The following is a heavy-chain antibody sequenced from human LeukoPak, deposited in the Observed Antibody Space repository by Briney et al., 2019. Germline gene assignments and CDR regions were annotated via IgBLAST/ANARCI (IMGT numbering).Heavy chain of an antibody. D-gene: IGHD5-12*01. CDR3: AGGRGGGYSGHIDF. CDR1: GASIRGYY. Sequence: SETLSLTCTISGASIRGYYWSWVRQPPGKGLEWIGYIYYSGSTNYSPALESRVTISVDTSNNQFSLRLTSVTAADTAVYYCAGGRGGGYSGHIDFWGQGTLVTVSS. J-gene: IGHJ4*02. V-gene: IGHV4-59*01. CDR2: IYYSGST.